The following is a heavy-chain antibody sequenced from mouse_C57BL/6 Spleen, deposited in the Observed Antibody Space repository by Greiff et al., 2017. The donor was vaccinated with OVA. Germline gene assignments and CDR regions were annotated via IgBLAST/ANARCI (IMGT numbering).Heavy chain of an antibody. D-gene: IGHD1-1*01. CDR2: IRNKANGYTT. CDR3: ARCTVVEREYYAMDY. CDR1: GFTFTDYY. V-gene: IGHV7-3*01. J-gene: IGHJ4*01. Sequence: EVKLMESGGGLVQPGGSLSLSCAASGFTFTDYYMSWVRQPPGKALEWLGFIRNKANGYTTEYSASVKGRFTISRDNSQSILYLQMNALRAEDSATYYCARCTVVEREYYAMDYWGQGTSVTVSS.